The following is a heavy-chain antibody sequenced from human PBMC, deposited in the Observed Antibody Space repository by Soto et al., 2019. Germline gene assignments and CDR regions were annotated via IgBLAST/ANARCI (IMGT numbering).Heavy chain of an antibody. CDR1: GGTFSSYT. D-gene: IGHD3-22*01. Sequence: QVQLVQSGAEVKKPGSSVKVSCKASGGTFSSYTISWVRQAPGQGLEWMGRIIPILGIANYAQKFQGRVTITADKSMSTAYMELSSLRSEDTAVYYCARMGDSSGYYLTFDYWGQGTLVTVSS. V-gene: IGHV1-69*02. J-gene: IGHJ4*02. CDR3: ARMGDSSGYYLTFDY. CDR2: IIPILGIA.